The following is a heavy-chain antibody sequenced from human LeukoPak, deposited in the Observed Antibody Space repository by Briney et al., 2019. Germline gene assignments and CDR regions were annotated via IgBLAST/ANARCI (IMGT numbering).Heavy chain of an antibody. Sequence: GASVKVSCKASGYTFTGYYMHWVRQAPGQGLEWMGRINPNSGGTNYAQKFQGRVTMTRDTSTSTAYMELSRLRSDDTAVYYCARGLGYCSSTSCYRYYGMDVWGQGTTVTVSS. V-gene: IGHV1-2*06. D-gene: IGHD2-2*01. J-gene: IGHJ6*02. CDR3: ARGLGYCSSTSCYRYYGMDV. CDR2: INPNSGGT. CDR1: GYTFTGYY.